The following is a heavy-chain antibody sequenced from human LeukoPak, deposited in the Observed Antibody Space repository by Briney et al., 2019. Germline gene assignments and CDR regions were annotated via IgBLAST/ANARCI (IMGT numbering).Heavy chain of an antibody. CDR1: GYTFTGYY. V-gene: IGHV1-2*02. Sequence: GASVKVSCKASGYTFTGYYMHWVRQAPGQGLEWMGWINPNSGGTNYAQKFQGRVTMTRDTSISTAYMELSRLRSDDTAVYYCARVVVVVAARYNWFDPWGQGTPVTVSS. CDR3: ARVVVVVAARYNWFDP. J-gene: IGHJ5*02. D-gene: IGHD2-15*01. CDR2: INPNSGGT.